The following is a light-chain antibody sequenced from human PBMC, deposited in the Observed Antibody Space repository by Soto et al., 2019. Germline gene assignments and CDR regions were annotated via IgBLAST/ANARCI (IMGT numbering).Light chain of an antibody. J-gene: IGKJ3*01. Sequence: EIVMTQSPATLSVSPGERATLSCRASQSVSSNLAWYQQKPGQAPRLLIYGASTRATGIPARFSGSGSGTVFTLTISGLQSEDFAVYYCQQYNNWPFTFGPGTKVDIK. V-gene: IGKV3-15*01. CDR3: QQYNNWPFT. CDR1: QSVSSN. CDR2: GAS.